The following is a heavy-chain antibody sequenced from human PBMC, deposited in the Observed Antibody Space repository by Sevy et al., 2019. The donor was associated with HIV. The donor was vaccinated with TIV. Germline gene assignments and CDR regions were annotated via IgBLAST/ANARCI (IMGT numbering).Heavy chain of an antibody. J-gene: IGHJ4*02. D-gene: IGHD6-13*01. CDR1: GYLFISFV. CDR3: TREAKQQLSQYFFDF. CDR2: INVGNGNT. Sequence: ASVKVSCKASGYLFISFVMHWVRQAPGQGLEWVGWINVGNGNTKYSQKFQDRVTITKETSTRTTYMELTSLTSEDTAIYYCTREAKQQLSQYFFDFWGQGTLVTVSS. V-gene: IGHV1-3*01.